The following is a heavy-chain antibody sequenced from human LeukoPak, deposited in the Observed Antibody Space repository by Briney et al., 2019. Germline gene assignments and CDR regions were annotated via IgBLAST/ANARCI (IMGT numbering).Heavy chain of an antibody. CDR2: FDPEDGET. CDR3: ATLRGRDGYNIPIDY. V-gene: IGHV1-24*01. CDR1: GYTLTELS. J-gene: IGHJ4*02. D-gene: IGHD5-24*01. Sequence: GASVKVSCKVSGYTLTELSMHLVRQAPGKGLEWMGGFDPEDGETIYAQKFQGRVTMTEDTSTDTAYMELSSLRSEDTAVYYCATLRGRDGYNIPIDYWGQGTLVTVSS.